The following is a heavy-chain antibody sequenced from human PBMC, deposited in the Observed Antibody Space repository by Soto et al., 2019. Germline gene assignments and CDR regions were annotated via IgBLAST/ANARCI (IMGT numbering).Heavy chain of an antibody. CDR1: GFVVNRNY. V-gene: IGHV3-53*01. D-gene: IGHD2-21*01. J-gene: IGHJ4*02. CDR2: MYSDGKT. CDR3: ARSPYCGTECNSGYLDF. Sequence: EVQLVESGGDLIQPGGSLRLSCATSGFVVNRNYMHWVRQAPGKGLAWVSVMYSDGKTYYGESVKGRFTISRDNSKNTVFLHMKSLRAEDTAVYYCARSPYCGTECNSGYLDFWGQGSLVTVSS.